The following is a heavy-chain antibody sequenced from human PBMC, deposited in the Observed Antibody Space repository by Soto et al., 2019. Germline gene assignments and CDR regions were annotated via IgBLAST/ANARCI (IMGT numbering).Heavy chain of an antibody. V-gene: IGHV3-30*18. CDR3: AKTPVTTVTTYDLDY. D-gene: IGHD4-17*01. CDR1: GFTFSSYG. Sequence: GGSLRLSCAASGFTFSSYGMHWVRQAPGKGLEWVAVISYDGSNKYYADSVKGRFTISRDNSKNTLYLQMNSLRAEDTAVYYCAKTPVTTVTTYDLDYWGQGTLVTVSS. J-gene: IGHJ4*02. CDR2: ISYDGSNK.